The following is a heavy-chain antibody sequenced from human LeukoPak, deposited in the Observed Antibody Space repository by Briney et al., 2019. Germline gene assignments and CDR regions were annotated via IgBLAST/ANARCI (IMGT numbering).Heavy chain of an antibody. D-gene: IGHD6-19*01. J-gene: IGHJ4*02. CDR1: GFTFSSYA. V-gene: IGHV3-23*01. CDR3: ARVAVGEYNFHH. Sequence: GGSLRLSCAASGFTFSSYAMSWVRQAPGEGLEWVSAISGSGSTTYYADSVKGRFTISRDNAKNTLYLQMNSLRAEDTAVYFCARVAVGEYNFHHWGQGTLVTVSS. CDR2: ISGSGSTT.